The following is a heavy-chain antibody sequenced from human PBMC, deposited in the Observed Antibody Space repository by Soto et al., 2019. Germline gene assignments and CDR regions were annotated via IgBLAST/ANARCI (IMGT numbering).Heavy chain of an antibody. V-gene: IGHV1-18*04. J-gene: IGHJ4*02. D-gene: IGHD4-17*01. CDR3: AKRTSGTTWGESDY. Sequence: QVQVMQSGAEVKKPGDSVKVSCKTSGYIFSDYGINWVRQAPGHGLAWMGWISGYSGNANLAQKFQGRVTMTTDKSTRTAYMELRRLRSDDTAVYYCAKRTSGTTWGESDYWGQGTLVTVSS. CDR1: GYIFSDYG. CDR2: ISGYSGNA.